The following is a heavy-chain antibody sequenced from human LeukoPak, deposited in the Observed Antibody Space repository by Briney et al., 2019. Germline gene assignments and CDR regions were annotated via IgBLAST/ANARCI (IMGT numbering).Heavy chain of an antibody. CDR1: GGSISSYY. CDR2: IHYSGST. CDR3: AGGNGWYYF. V-gene: IGHV4-59*01. J-gene: IGHJ4*02. Sequence: SETLSLTCTVSGGSISSYYWSWIRQPTGKGLEWIGYIHYSGSTNYNTSLRSRVTISVDTSKNEFSLKLTSVTAADTAVYYCAGGNGWYYFWGQGTLVTVSS. D-gene: IGHD6-19*01.